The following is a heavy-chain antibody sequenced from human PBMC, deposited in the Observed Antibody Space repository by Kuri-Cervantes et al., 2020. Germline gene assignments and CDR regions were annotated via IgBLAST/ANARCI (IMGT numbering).Heavy chain of an antibody. D-gene: IGHD2-15*01. J-gene: IGHJ6*03. CDR2: INPSGGST. CDR3: AKSPNPRYCSGGSCYTRGYYYYYMDV. CDR1: GYTFTGYY. V-gene: IGHV1-46*01. Sequence: ASVKVSCKASGYTFTGYYIHWVRQAPGQGLVWMGIINPSGGSTSYAQKFQGRVTMTRDTSTSTVYMELSSLRSEDTAVYYCAKSPNPRYCSGGSCYTRGYYYYYMDVWGKGTTVTVSS.